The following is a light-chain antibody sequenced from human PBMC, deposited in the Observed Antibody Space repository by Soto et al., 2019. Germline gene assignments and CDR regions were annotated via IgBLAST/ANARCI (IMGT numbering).Light chain of an antibody. CDR3: QQYGSSPGT. V-gene: IGKV3-20*01. Sequence: EIVLTQSPGTLSLSPGERATLSCRASQSVSSSYLAWYQQKHGQAPRLLIYGASSRATGIPDRFSGSGSGTDFTLTISRLEPEDLAVYYCQQYGSSPGTFGQGTKVEIK. CDR2: GAS. CDR1: QSVSSSY. J-gene: IGKJ1*01.